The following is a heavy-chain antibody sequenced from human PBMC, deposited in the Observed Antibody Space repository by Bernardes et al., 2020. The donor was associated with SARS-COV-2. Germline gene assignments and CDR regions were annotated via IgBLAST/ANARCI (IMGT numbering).Heavy chain of an antibody. CDR2: TSYDGSYK. CDR3: ASDFIVGSTLLDY. V-gene: IGHV3-33*01. CDR1: GFSFSSHG. Sequence: GGSLRLSCAASGFSFSSHGMHWVRQAPGKGLEWVAVTSYDGSYKYYADSVKGRFTISRDNSKNTLYLQMNSLRAEDTAVYYCASDFIVGSTLLDYWGQGTLVTVSS. D-gene: IGHD1-26*01. J-gene: IGHJ4*02.